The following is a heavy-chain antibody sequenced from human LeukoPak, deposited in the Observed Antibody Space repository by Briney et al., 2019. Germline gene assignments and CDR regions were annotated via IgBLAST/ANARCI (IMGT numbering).Heavy chain of an antibody. CDR2: INPNSGGT. D-gene: IGHD1-1*01. V-gene: IGHV1-2*02. CDR3: AREGVDWNHSVYYFDY. Sequence: ASVKVSCKASGYTLTGYYMHWVRQAPRQGLEWMGWINPNSGGTNYAQKFQGKVTMTRDTSISTAYMELSGLRSDDTAVYYCAREGVDWNHSVYYFDYWGQGTLVTVSS. CDR1: GYTLTGYY. J-gene: IGHJ4*02.